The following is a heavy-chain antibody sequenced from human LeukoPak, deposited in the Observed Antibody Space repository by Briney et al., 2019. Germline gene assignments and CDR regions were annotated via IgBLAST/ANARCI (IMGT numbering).Heavy chain of an antibody. J-gene: IGHJ6*03. V-gene: IGHV4-4*09. CDR3: ARRVLDYYYYYYMDV. D-gene: IGHD2/OR15-2a*01. Sequence: SETLSLTCTVSGGSISSYYWSWIRQPPGKGLEWIGYIYTSGSTNYNPSLKSRVTISVDTSKNQFSLKLSSVTAADTAVYYCARRVLDYYYYYYMDVWGKGTTVTVSS. CDR2: IYTSGST. CDR1: GGSISSYY.